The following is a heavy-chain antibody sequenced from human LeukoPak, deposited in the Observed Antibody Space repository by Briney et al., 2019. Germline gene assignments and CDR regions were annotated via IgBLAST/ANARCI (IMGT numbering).Heavy chain of an antibody. V-gene: IGHV3-30-3*01. CDR2: ISYDGSNK. J-gene: IGHJ6*02. CDR3: ARSEQWPYYHYYGMDV. CDR1: GFTFSSYA. D-gene: IGHD6-19*01. Sequence: GGSLRLSCAASGFTFSSYAMHWVRQAPGKGLEWVAVISYDGSNKYYADSVKGRFTISRDNSKNTLYLQMNSLRAEDTAVYYCARSEQWPYYHYYGMDVWGQGTTVTVSS.